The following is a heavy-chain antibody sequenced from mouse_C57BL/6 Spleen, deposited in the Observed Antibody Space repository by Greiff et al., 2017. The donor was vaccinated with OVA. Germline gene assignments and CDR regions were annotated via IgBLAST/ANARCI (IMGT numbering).Heavy chain of an antibody. CDR2: IDPSDSET. J-gene: IGHJ1*03. CDR3: ARYYGSSYGYFDV. V-gene: IGHV1-52*01. D-gene: IGHD1-1*01. Sequence: QVQLQQPGAELVRPGSSVKLSCKASGYTFTSYWMHWVKQRPIQGLEWIGNIDPSDSETHYNQKFKDKATLTVDKSSSTAYMQLSSLTSEDSAVYYGARYYGSSYGYFDVWGTGTTVTVSS. CDR1: GYTFTSYW.